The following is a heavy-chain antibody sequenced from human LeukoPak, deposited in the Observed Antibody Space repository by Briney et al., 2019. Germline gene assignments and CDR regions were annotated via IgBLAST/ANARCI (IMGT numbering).Heavy chain of an antibody. Sequence: PGGSLRLSCAASGFTFSSYWMSWVRQAPGKGLEWVANIKQDGSEKYYVDSVKGRFTISRDNAKNLLYLQMNSLRAEDTAVYYCARNQRSSSWYGYYYYYYMDVWGKGTTVTVSS. CDR3: ARNQRSSSWYGYYYYYYMDV. CDR1: GFTFSSYW. V-gene: IGHV3-7*01. D-gene: IGHD6-13*01. J-gene: IGHJ6*03. CDR2: IKQDGSEK.